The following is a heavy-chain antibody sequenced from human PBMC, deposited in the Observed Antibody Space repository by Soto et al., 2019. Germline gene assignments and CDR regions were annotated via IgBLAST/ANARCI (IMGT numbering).Heavy chain of an antibody. V-gene: IGHV4-31*03. J-gene: IGHJ4*02. CDR2: IYYSGST. Sequence: QVQLQESGPGLVKPSQTLSLTCTVSGGSISSGGYYWSWIRQHPGKGLEWIGYIYYSGSTYYNPSLKSRVTISVDTSKNQFSLKLSSVTAADTAVYYCARESPYSTNGVCFFDYWGQGTLVTVSS. CDR3: ARESPYSTNGVCFFDY. CDR1: GGSISSGGYY. D-gene: IGHD2-8*01.